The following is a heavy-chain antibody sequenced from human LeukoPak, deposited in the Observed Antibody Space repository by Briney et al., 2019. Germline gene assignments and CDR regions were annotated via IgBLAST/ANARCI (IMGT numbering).Heavy chain of an antibody. CDR2: IYYSGST. Sequence: SETLSLTCTVSGGSISLSSYYWGWIRQPPGKGLEWIGSIYYSGSTYYNPSLKSRVTVSVDTSKNQFSLKLSSVTAADTAVYYCARDHLSSSFDYWGQGTLATVSS. J-gene: IGHJ4*02. V-gene: IGHV4-39*07. CDR3: ARDHLSSSFDY. D-gene: IGHD6-13*01. CDR1: GGSISLSSYY.